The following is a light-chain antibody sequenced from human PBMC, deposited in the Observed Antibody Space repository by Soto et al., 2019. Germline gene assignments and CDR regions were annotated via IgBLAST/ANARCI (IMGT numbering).Light chain of an antibody. CDR3: ASWDDGRNGVV. Sequence: QSVVTQPPSASGTPGQRVTISCSGSSSNIGGHTINWYQQLPGTAPKLLIHSNNQRPSGVPDRFSASKSGTSASLAISGLQSEDEADYYCASWDDGRNGVVFGEGTKLTVL. CDR1: SSNIGGHT. V-gene: IGLV1-44*01. J-gene: IGLJ3*02. CDR2: SNN.